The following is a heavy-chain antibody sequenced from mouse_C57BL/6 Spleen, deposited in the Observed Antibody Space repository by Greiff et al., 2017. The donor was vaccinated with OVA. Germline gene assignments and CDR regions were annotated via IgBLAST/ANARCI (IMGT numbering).Heavy chain of an antibody. CDR2: IDPSDSYT. J-gene: IGHJ4*01. CDR3: ATGRDYYAMDY. Sequence: VQLQQPGAELVMPGASVKLSCKASGYTFTSYWMHWVKQRPGQGLEWIGEIDPSDSYTNYNQKFKGKSTLTVDKSSSTAYMQLSSLTSEDSAVYYCATGRDYYAMDYWGQGTSVTVSS. V-gene: IGHV1-69*01. D-gene: IGHD4-1*01. CDR1: GYTFTSYW.